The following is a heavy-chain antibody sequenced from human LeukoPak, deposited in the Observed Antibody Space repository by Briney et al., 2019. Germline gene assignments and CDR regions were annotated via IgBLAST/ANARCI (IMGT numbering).Heavy chain of an antibody. CDR2: ISVSGSI. V-gene: IGHV3-69-1*01. J-gene: IGHJ6*04. Sequence: GGSLRLSCVASGFTFTDYYMTWVRQAPGMGLEWISSISVSGSIYYADSVRGRFTISRDNSRNSLYLQMNSLRVEDTAMYYCASNCGGDCYWGKGTTVTVSS. CDR1: GFTFTDYY. CDR3: ASNCGGDCY. D-gene: IGHD2-21*01.